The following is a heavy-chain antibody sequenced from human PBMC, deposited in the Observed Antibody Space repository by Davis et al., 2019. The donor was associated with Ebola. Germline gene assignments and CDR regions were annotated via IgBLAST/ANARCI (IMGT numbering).Heavy chain of an antibody. CDR3: ARGVGGAVAVQY. D-gene: IGHD6-19*01. J-gene: IGHJ4*02. Sequence: AASVKVSCKASGYTFTSYAMHSVRQAPGQRLEWLGWLNAGNGNTKYSQKFQGRVTITRDTSASTAYMELSSLRSEDTAVYYCARGVGGAVAVQYWGQGTLVTVSS. V-gene: IGHV1-3*01. CDR1: GYTFTSYA. CDR2: LNAGNGNT.